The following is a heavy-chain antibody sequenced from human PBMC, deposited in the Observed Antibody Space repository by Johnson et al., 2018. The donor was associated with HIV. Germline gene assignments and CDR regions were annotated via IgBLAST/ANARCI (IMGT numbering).Heavy chain of an antibody. V-gene: IGHV3-53*01. J-gene: IGHJ3*02. D-gene: IGHD6-6*01. CDR3: AKGVRGSSCYDAFDI. CDR1: GFTVSSNY. CDR2: IYSGGST. Sequence: VQLVESGGGLIQPGGSLRLSCAASGFTVSSNYMSWVRQAPGKGLEWVSVIYSGGSTYYADSVKARFTISRDDARNTLYLQMSSLRADDTAVYYCAKGVRGSSCYDAFDIWGQGTMVTVS.